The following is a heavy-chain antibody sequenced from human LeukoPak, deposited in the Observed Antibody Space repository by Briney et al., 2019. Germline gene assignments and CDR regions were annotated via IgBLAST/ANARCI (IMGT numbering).Heavy chain of an antibody. J-gene: IGHJ4*02. D-gene: IGHD4-11*01. CDR2: IIPIFGTA. CDR1: GGTFSSYA. V-gene: IGHV1-69*13. CDR3: ARGGARPQTTVTTFDY. Sequence: SVKVSCKASGGTFSSYAISWVRQASGQGLEWMGGIIPIFGTANYAQKFQGRVTITADESTSTAYMELSSLRSEDTAVYYCARGGARPQTTVTTFDYWGQGTLVTVSS.